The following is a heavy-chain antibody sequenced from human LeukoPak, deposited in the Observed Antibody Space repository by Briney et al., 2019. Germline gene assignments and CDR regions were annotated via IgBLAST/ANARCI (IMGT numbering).Heavy chain of an antibody. CDR1: GFTFSDYY. CDR3: ARDPYSSGWYEFDY. D-gene: IGHD6-19*01. CDR2: ITGSGSTI. J-gene: IGHJ4*02. V-gene: IGHV3-11*04. Sequence: PGGSLRLSCAASGFTFSDYYMSWIRQAPGKGLEWVSYITGSGSTIYYADSVKGRFTISRDNAKNSLYLQMNSLRAEDTAVYYCARDPYSSGWYEFDYWGQGTLVTVSS.